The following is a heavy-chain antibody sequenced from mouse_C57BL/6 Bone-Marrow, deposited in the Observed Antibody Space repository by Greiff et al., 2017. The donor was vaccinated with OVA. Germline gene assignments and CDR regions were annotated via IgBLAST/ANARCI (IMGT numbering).Heavy chain of an antibody. CDR3: TLSYWYFDV. J-gene: IGHJ1*03. D-gene: IGHD1-1*01. Sequence: QVHVKQSGAELVRPGASVTLSCKASGYTFTDYEMHWVKQTPVHGLEWIGAIDPETGGTAYNQKFKGKAILTADKSSSTAYMELRSLTAEDTAVYDCTLSYWYFDVWGTGTTVTVSS. V-gene: IGHV1-15*01. CDR1: GYTFTDYE. CDR2: IDPETGGT.